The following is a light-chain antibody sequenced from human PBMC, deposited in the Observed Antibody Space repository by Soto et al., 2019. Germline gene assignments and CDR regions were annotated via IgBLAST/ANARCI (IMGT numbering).Light chain of an antibody. CDR3: SSYAGSLYV. CDR2: EVS. V-gene: IGLV2-8*01. Sequence: QSALTQPPSASWSPGQSVTISCTGTSSDVGDYNYVSWYQQHPGKAPKLMIYEVSKRPSGVPDRFSGSKSGNTASLTVSGLQAEDEADYYCSSYAGSLYVFGTGTKVTVL. CDR1: SSDVGDYNY. J-gene: IGLJ1*01.